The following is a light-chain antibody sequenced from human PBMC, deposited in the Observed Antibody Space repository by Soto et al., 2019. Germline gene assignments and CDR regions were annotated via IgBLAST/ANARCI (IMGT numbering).Light chain of an antibody. CDR2: EVS. J-gene: IGLJ1*01. CDR3: CSYAGSSTLV. Sequence: QSVLTRPASVSGSPGQSIPISCTGTSSDVGSYNLVSWYQQHPGKAPKLMIYEVSKRPSGVSNRFSGSKPGNTASLTISGLQAEDEADYYCCSYAGSSTLVFGTGTKVTV. V-gene: IGLV2-23*02. CDR1: SSDVGSYNL.